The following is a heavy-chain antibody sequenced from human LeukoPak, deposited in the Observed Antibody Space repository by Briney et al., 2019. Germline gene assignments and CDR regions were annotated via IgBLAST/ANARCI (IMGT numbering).Heavy chain of an antibody. D-gene: IGHD2-2*01. Sequence: ASVKVSCKASGYTFTGYYMHWVRQAPGQGLEWMGWINPNSGGTNYAQKFQGRVTMTRDTSISTAYMELSRLRSDDTAVYYCAREYCSSTRCYRRYYYYYYGMDVWGQGTTVTGSS. V-gene: IGHV1-2*02. CDR3: AREYCSSTRCYRRYYYYYYGMDV. J-gene: IGHJ6*02. CDR1: GYTFTGYY. CDR2: INPNSGGT.